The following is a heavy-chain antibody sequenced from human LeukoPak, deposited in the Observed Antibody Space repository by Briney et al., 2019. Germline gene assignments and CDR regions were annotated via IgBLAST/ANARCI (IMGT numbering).Heavy chain of an antibody. CDR1: GFTLSSYN. CDR2: ISGSGGST. CDR3: AKDGGDQAKEGDFDY. Sequence: PGGSLRLSCVASGFTLSSYNMKWVRQAPGKGLEWVSAISGSGGSTYYADSVKGRFTISRDNSKNTLYLQMNSLRAEDTAVYYSAKDGGDQAKEGDFDYWGQGTLVTVSS. V-gene: IGHV3-23*01. D-gene: IGHD2-2*01. J-gene: IGHJ4*02.